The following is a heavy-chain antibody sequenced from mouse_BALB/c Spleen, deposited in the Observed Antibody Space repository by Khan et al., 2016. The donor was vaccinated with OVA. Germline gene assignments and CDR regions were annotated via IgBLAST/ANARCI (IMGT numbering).Heavy chain of an antibody. Sequence: EVQLKQSGGGLVQPGGSRKLSCVASGFTFSSFGMHWVRQAPEKGLEWVAYISGDSTTIYYTDTVKGRFTISRDNPRHTLFLQMTSLRSEDMDMYYCTRSYCCGYYWEHWGQGTTLTVSS. CDR2: ISGDSTTI. J-gene: IGHJ2*01. V-gene: IGHV5-17*02. CDR3: TRSYCCGYYWEH. D-gene: IGHD4-1*01. CDR1: GFTFSSFG.